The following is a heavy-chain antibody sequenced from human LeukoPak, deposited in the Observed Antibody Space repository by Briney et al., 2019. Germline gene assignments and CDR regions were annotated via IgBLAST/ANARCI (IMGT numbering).Heavy chain of an antibody. V-gene: IGHV4-59*01. Sequence: SETLSLTCTVSGGSISSYYWSWIRQPPGKGLEWIGYIYYSGSTNYNPSLKSRVTISVDTSKNQFSLKLSSVTTADTAVYYCARATVPYYFDYWGQGTLVTVSS. CDR1: GGSISSYY. D-gene: IGHD4-17*01. J-gene: IGHJ4*02. CDR3: ARATVPYYFDY. CDR2: IYYSGST.